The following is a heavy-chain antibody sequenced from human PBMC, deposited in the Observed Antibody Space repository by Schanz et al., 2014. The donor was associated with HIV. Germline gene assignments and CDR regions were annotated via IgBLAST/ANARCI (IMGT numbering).Heavy chain of an antibody. Sequence: EVRLVESGGTSVQPGGSLRLSCAASGFTFSSYAMSWVRQAPGKGLEWVSAISGSGGSTYYADSVKGRFTISRDNSKNTVYLQMSSLRAEDSAVYYCARDTFAHYDSGGGIDIWGQGTMATVSS. J-gene: IGHJ3*02. CDR1: GFTFSSYA. CDR2: ISGSGGST. D-gene: IGHD2-21*01. CDR3: ARDTFAHYDSGGGIDI. V-gene: IGHV3-23*04.